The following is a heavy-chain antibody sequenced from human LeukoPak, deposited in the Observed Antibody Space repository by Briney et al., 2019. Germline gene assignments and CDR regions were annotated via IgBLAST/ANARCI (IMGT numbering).Heavy chain of an antibody. D-gene: IGHD2-21*01. Sequence: GGPLRLSCAASGFTFSSHSMNWVRQAPGKGLEWVSYISSSGSTIYNADSVKGRLTISRDNAKNSLYLQMNSLRAEDTAVYYCARDYSGRPFDYWGQGTLVTVSS. J-gene: IGHJ4*02. V-gene: IGHV3-48*01. CDR1: GFTFSSHS. CDR3: ARDYSGRPFDY. CDR2: ISSSGSTI.